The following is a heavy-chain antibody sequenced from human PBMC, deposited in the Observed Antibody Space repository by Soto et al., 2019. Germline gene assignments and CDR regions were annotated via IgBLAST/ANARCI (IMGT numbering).Heavy chain of an antibody. J-gene: IGHJ4*02. D-gene: IGHD3-22*01. V-gene: IGHV3-64*01. CDR1: GFTFSSYA. Sequence: GGSLSLSCAASGFTFSSYAMHWVRQAPGKGLEYVSAISSYGVSTYYANSVKGRFTISRDNFKNTLYLQMGSLRAEDIVVYYCARDPDSSGYYYFDYWGQGTLVTVSS. CDR3: ARDPDSSGYYYFDY. CDR2: ISSYGVST.